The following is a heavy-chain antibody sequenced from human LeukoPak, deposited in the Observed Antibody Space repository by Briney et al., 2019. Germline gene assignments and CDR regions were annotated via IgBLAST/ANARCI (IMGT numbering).Heavy chain of an antibody. V-gene: IGHV1-24*01. D-gene: IGHD6-19*01. CDR2: FDPEDGET. J-gene: IGHJ4*02. CDR1: GYTLTELS. Sequence: GASVKVSCKVSGYTLTELSMHWVRQAPGKGLEWMGGFDPEDGETIYAQKFQGRVTMTEDTSTDTAYMELSSLRSEDTAVYYCATWSDSSGWPMFDYWAQGTLVTVSS. CDR3: ATWSDSSGWPMFDY.